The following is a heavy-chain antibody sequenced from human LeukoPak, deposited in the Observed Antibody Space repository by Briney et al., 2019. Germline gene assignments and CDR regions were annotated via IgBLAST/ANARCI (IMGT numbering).Heavy chain of an antibody. Sequence: PSETLSLTCAVSGGSFSGYYWSWIRQPPGKGLEWIGEINHSGSTNYNPSLKSRVTISVDTSKNQFSLKLSSVTAADTAVYYCARFHSRDFWSGRPASYYFDYWGQGTLVTVSS. CDR1: GGSFSGYY. D-gene: IGHD3-3*01. J-gene: IGHJ4*02. V-gene: IGHV4-34*01. CDR3: ARFHSRDFWSGRPASYYFDY. CDR2: INHSGST.